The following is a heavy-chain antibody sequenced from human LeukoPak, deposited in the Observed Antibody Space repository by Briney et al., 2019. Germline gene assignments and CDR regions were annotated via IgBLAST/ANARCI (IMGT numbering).Heavy chain of an antibody. CDR3: ARLVRAVAGFDY. CDR1: GGSISSSSYY. V-gene: IGHV4-39*01. Sequence: SETLSLTCTASGGSISSSSYYWGWIRQPPGKGLEWIGSIYYSGSTYYNPSLKSRVTISVDTSKNQFSLKLSSVTAADTAVYYCARLVRAVAGFDYWGQGTLVTVSS. J-gene: IGHJ4*02. D-gene: IGHD6-19*01. CDR2: IYYSGST.